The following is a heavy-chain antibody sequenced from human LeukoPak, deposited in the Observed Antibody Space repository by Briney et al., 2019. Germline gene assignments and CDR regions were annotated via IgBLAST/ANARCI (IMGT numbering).Heavy chain of an antibody. J-gene: IGHJ3*02. D-gene: IGHD6-6*01. CDR3: ASFVLSDAFDI. Sequence: SETLSLTCAVYGGSFIGYYWSWIRQPPGKGLEWIGEINHSGSTNYNPSLKSRVTISVDTSKNQFSLKLSSVTAADTAVYYCASFVLSDAFDIWGQGTMVTVSS. CDR2: INHSGST. CDR1: GGSFIGYY. V-gene: IGHV4-34*01.